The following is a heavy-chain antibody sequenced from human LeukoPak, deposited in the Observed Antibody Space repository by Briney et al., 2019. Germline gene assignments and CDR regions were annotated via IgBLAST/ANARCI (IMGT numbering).Heavy chain of an antibody. J-gene: IGHJ3*02. Sequence: GGSLRLSCAASGFTFSSYWMSWVRQAPGKGLEWVANIKQDGSEKYYVDSVKGRFTISRDNAKNSLYLQMNSLRAEDTAVYYCAREGTGYSNYVHAFDIWGQGTMVTVPS. CDR2: IKQDGSEK. CDR1: GFTFSSYW. D-gene: IGHD4-11*01. V-gene: IGHV3-7*01. CDR3: AREGTGYSNYVHAFDI.